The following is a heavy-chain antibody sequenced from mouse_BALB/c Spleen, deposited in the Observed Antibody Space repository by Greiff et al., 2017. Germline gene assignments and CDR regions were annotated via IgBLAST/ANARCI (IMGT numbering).Heavy chain of an antibody. V-gene: IGHV5-6-5*01. CDR2: ISSGGST. CDR3: ARDYYGTPDY. D-gene: IGHD1-1*01. Sequence: EVMLVESGGGLVKPGGSLKLSCAASGFTFSSYAMSWVRQTPEKRLEWVASISSGGSTYYPDSVKGRFTISRDNARNILYLQMNSLRSEDTAMYCCARDYYGTPDYWGQGTTLTDSS. CDR1: GFTFSSYA. J-gene: IGHJ2*01.